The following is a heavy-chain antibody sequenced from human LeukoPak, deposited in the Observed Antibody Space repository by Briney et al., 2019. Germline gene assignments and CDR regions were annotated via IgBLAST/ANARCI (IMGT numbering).Heavy chain of an antibody. Sequence: GGSLRLSRTASGFPFSVYWISWVRQAPGKGLEWVANIKGDGSVQDYADSVRGRFTISRDNAKNSVFLQMNSLRVDDTAVYYCVGQLLRAVWGKGTTVTVSS. CDR2: IKGDGSVQ. CDR3: VGQLLRAV. J-gene: IGHJ6*04. CDR1: GFPFSVYW. V-gene: IGHV3-7*01. D-gene: IGHD2-2*01.